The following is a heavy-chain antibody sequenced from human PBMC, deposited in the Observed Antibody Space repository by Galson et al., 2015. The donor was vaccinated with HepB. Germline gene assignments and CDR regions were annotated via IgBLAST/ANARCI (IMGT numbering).Heavy chain of an antibody. CDR3: AKDMGLCTSCYTGAFDI. V-gene: IGHV3-30*18. CDR2: ISYDGSNK. CDR1: GFTFNSYG. J-gene: IGHJ3*02. Sequence: SLRLSCATSGFTFNSYGMHWVRQAPGQGLEWVAVISYDGSNKQYADSVKGRFIISRDNSKNTLYLQMNSLRAEDTAVYYCAKDMGLCTSCYTGAFDIWGQGTMVTVSS. D-gene: IGHD2-2*02.